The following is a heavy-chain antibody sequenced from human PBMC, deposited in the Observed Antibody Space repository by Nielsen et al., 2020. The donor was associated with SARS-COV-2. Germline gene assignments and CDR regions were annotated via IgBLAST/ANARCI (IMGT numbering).Heavy chain of an antibody. CDR1: GGSISSGGYY. V-gene: IGHV4-31*03. Sequence: SETLSLTCTVSGGSISSGGYYWSWIRQHPGKGLEWIGYIYYSGSTYYNPSLKSRVTISVDTSKNQFSLKLSSVTAADTAVYYCARAPIAMIVVVNAFDIWGQGTMVTVSS. D-gene: IGHD3-22*01. CDR3: ARAPIAMIVVVNAFDI. CDR2: IYYSGST. J-gene: IGHJ3*02.